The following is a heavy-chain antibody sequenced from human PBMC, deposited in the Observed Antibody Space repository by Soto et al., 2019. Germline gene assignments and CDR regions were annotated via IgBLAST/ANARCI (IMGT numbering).Heavy chain of an antibody. V-gene: IGHV3-23*01. D-gene: IGHD6-19*01. CDR1: GFAFSNYV. Sequence: PGGSLRLSCVAPGFAFSNYVMSWVHQAPGKGLECVAAIAGNGGILYYTDSVKGRFSISRDNSKNTLHLQMNSLRAEDTAVYYCARRQFFSFDSWGQGILVTVSS. J-gene: IGHJ4*02. CDR3: ARRQFFSFDS. CDR2: IAGNGGIL.